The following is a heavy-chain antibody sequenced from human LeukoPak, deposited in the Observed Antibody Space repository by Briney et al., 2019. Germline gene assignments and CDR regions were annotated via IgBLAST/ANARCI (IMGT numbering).Heavy chain of an antibody. CDR3: ARDPRWDGDYRDWVY. V-gene: IGHV3-7*01. CDR2: IKQDGSEK. Sequence: PGGSLRLSCAASGFTFSSYWMSWVRQAPGKGLEWVANIKQDGSEKYYVDSVKGRFTISRDNAKNSLYLQMNSLRAEDTAVYYCARDPRWDGDYRDWVYWGQGTLVTVSS. CDR1: GFTFSSYW. D-gene: IGHD4-17*01. J-gene: IGHJ4*02.